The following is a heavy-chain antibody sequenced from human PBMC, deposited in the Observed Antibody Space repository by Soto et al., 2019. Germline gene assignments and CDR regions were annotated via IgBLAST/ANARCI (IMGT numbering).Heavy chain of an antibody. V-gene: IGHV3-7*05. CDR1: GFSFGSDW. CDR2: LRKDGSQE. Sequence: DVQLTESGGGLVQPGGSLRLSCGASGFSFGSDWMAWVRQAPGKGLEWVANLRKDGSQEHYAESVRGRFSVSRDNAKGSLYLQMNSLRLEDTAVYYCTRDANYRDDSAYYDGFDIWGQGTMVTVSS. CDR3: TRDANYRDDSAYYDGFDI. J-gene: IGHJ3*02. D-gene: IGHD3-16*01.